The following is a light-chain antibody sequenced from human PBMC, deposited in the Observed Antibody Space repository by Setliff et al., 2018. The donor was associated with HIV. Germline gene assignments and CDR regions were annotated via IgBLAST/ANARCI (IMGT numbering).Light chain of an antibody. J-gene: IGLJ1*01. CDR2: DVS. Sequence: QSALAQPASVSGSPGQSITISCTGTSSDVGGYNYVSWYQQHPGKAPKLMIYDVSNRPSGVSNRFSGSKSGNTASLTISGLQAEDEADYYCCSYAGPPTREVFGTGTKVTVL. CDR1: SSDVGGYNY. CDR3: CSYAGPPTREV. V-gene: IGLV2-14*03.